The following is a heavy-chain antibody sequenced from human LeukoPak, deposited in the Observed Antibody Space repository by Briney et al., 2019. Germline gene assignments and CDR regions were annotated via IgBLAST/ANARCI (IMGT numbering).Heavy chain of an antibody. CDR1: GFTFSTYT. V-gene: IGHV3-21*01. J-gene: IGHJ4*02. D-gene: IGHD1-1*01. CDR3: AKDGELERGYYYFDY. Sequence: GGSLRLSCAASGFTFSTYTINWVRQAPGKGLEWVSSISSSSSHIYYADSVKGRFTISRDNAKNSLYLQMNSLRAEDTAVYYCAKDGELERGYYYFDYWGQGTLVTVSS. CDR2: ISSSSSHI.